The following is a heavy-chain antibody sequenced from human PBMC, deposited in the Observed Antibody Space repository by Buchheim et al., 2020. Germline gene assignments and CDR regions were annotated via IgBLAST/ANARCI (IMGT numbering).Heavy chain of an antibody. D-gene: IGHD3-16*01. CDR3: AKVGVGDFDY. CDR1: GFAFSSYA. CDR2: ISASGDGT. Sequence: EMQLLESGGGLVQPGGSLRLSCAASGFAFSSYAMAWVRQAPGKGREWGSGISASGDGTNSADSVKGRFTISRDTSQNTLYLQMHSLRVEDTAVYHCAKVGVGDFDYWGQGTL. J-gene: IGHJ4*02. V-gene: IGHV3-23*01.